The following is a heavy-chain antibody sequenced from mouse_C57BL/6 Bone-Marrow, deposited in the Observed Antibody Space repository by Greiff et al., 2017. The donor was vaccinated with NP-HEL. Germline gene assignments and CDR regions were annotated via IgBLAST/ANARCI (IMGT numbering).Heavy chain of an antibody. CDR3: TRSGYYYGSPFDY. CDR2: IDPETGGT. Sequence: VQLQQSGAELVRPGASVTLSCKASGYTFTDYEMHWVKRTPVHGLEWIGAIDPETGGTAYNQKFKGKAILTADKSSSTAYMELRSLTSEDSAVYYCTRSGYYYGSPFDYWGQGTTLTVSS. J-gene: IGHJ2*01. V-gene: IGHV1-15*01. CDR1: GYTFTDYE. D-gene: IGHD1-1*01.